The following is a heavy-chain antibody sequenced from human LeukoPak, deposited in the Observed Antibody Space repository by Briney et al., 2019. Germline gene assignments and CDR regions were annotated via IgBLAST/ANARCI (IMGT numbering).Heavy chain of an antibody. CDR2: IIPIFGTA. D-gene: IGHD6-6*01. CDR3: ARGSYSSSGYFDY. CDR1: GDTFSSYA. J-gene: IGHJ4*02. V-gene: IGHV1-69*05. Sequence: SVKVSCKATGDTFSSYAISWVRQAPGQGLEWMGRIIPIFGTANYAQKFQGRVTITTDESTSTAYMELSSLRSEDTAVYYCARGSYSSSGYFDYWGQGTLVTVSS.